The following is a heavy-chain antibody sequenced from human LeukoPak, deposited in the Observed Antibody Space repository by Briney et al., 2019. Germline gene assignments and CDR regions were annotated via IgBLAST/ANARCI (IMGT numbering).Heavy chain of an antibody. D-gene: IGHD3-22*01. CDR2: VNPNSGGT. Sequence: ASVKVSCKASGYTFTGYYMHWVRQAPGQGLEWMGWVNPNSGGTNYAQKFQGRVTMTRDTSISTAYMELSRLRSDDTAVYYCARWYYDSSGTMGYWGQGTLVTVSS. CDR1: GYTFTGYY. CDR3: ARWYYDSSGTMGY. J-gene: IGHJ4*02. V-gene: IGHV1-2*02.